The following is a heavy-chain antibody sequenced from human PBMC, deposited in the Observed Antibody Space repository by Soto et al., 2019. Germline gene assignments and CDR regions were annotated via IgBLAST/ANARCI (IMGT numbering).Heavy chain of an antibody. CDR1: GGTFSRYA. J-gene: IGHJ5*02. D-gene: IGHD1-26*01. V-gene: IGHV1-69*01. CDR2: IIPIFGTA. Sequence: QVQLVQSGAEVKKPGSSVKVSCKASGGTFSRYAISRVRQAPGQGLEWMGGIIPIFGTANYAQKFQGRVTINADESTGTACMELSSLRFEDTAVYYCPRAIVGPTTTGWLDPWGQGTLVTVSS. CDR3: PRAIVGPTTTGWLDP.